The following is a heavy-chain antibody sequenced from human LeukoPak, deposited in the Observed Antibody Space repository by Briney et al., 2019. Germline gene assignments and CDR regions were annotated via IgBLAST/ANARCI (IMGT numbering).Heavy chain of an antibody. Sequence: SETLSLTCTVSGASTSSSYWSWIRQSPGKGLEWIGYGYYSGSTYYNPSLRSRVTISVDMSKNQFSLRLNSVTAADTAVYYCARPIYTSSWYAFDIWGQGTTVTVSS. V-gene: IGHV4-59*08. CDR2: GYYSGST. D-gene: IGHD6-13*01. CDR1: GASTSSSY. CDR3: ARPIYTSSWYAFDI. J-gene: IGHJ3*02.